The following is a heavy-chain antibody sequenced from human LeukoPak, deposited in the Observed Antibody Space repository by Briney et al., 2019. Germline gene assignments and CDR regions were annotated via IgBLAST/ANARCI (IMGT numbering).Heavy chain of an antibody. V-gene: IGHV3-9*01. CDR1: GFSFDDYA. J-gene: IGHJ4*02. Sequence: GGSLRLSCAASGFSFDDYAMHWVRQAPGKGLEWVSGITYHSGTIGYAESVQGRFIISRDNAKNSLYLQMNSLGAEDTALYYCARDWGYHYDSSDYGGYYFDSWGQGTLVTVSS. CDR3: ARDWGYHYDSSDYGGYYFDS. CDR2: ITYHSGTI. D-gene: IGHD3-22*01.